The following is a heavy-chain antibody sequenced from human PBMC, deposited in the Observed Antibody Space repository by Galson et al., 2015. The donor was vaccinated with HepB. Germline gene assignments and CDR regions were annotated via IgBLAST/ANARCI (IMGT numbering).Heavy chain of an antibody. CDR1: GYRFTTYW. CDR3: ARHYYCNSTICDNHFDY. J-gene: IGHJ4*02. D-gene: IGHD2-2*01. V-gene: IGHV5-51*01. Sequence: ISCKASGYRFTTYWIGWVRQMPGKGLEWMGFIYPGDSDTRYSPSFQGQVTMSAHNAINTAYLQWDSLRASDTAIYYCARHYYCNSTICDNHFDYWGQGTPVTVSP. CDR2: IYPGDSDT.